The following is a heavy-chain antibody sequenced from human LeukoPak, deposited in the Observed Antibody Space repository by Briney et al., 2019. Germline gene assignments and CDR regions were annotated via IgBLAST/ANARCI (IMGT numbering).Heavy chain of an antibody. Sequence: GGSLRLSCAASGLTFSNYPMHWGRQAPGKGLGWVAVISYDGTSKHHADSVKGRFTISRDNSKTTLYLQMNSLTAEDTAVYYCARLACSGGSCSPFPYYYGMDVWGQGTTVTVSS. D-gene: IGHD2-15*01. J-gene: IGHJ6*02. CDR1: GLTFSNYP. V-gene: IGHV3-30-3*01. CDR2: ISYDGTSK. CDR3: ARLACSGGSCSPFPYYYGMDV.